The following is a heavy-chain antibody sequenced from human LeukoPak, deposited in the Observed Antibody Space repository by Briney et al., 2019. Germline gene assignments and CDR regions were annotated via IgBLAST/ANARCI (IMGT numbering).Heavy chain of an antibody. CDR1: GYTFTSYG. D-gene: IGHD3-3*01. CDR3: ARSLYDFWSGYYLN. V-gene: IGHV1-18*01. J-gene: IGHJ4*02. Sequence: ASVKVSCKASGYTFTSYGISWVRQAPGQGLEWMGWISAYNGNTNYAQKLQGRVTMTTDTSTSTAYMELRSLRSDDTAVYYCARSLYDFWSGYYLNWGQGTLVTGSS. CDR2: ISAYNGNT.